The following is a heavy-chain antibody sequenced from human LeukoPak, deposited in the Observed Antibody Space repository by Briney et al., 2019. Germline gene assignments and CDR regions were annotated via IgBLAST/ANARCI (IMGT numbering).Heavy chain of an antibody. J-gene: IGHJ4*02. D-gene: IGHD3-22*01. CDR3: ASEDYEEVFDY. CDR2: INSDGSST. Sequence: GGSLRLSCAASGFTFSSYWMHWVRQAPGKGLVWVSRINSDGSSTSYADSVKGRFTISRGNAKNTLYLQMNSLRAEDTAVYYCASEDYEEVFDYWGQGTLVTVSS. CDR1: GFTFSSYW. V-gene: IGHV3-74*01.